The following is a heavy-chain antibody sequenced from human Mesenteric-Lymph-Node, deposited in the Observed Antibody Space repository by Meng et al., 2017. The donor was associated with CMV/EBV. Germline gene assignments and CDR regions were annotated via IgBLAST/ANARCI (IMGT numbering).Heavy chain of an antibody. Sequence: SGGSISRRGTYWSWIRQHPGKGLEWIGYIYYSGSTYYNPSLKSRVTISVDTSKNQFSLKLSSVTAADTAVYYCARANTDSSGYYYFDYWGQGTLVTVSS. D-gene: IGHD3-22*01. CDR1: GGSISRRGTY. CDR3: ARANTDSSGYYYFDY. CDR2: IYYSGST. J-gene: IGHJ4*02. V-gene: IGHV4-31*02.